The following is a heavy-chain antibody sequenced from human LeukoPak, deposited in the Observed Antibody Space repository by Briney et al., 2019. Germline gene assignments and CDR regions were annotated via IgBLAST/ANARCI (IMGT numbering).Heavy chain of an antibody. V-gene: IGHV1-18*01. D-gene: IGHD1-26*01. CDR2: ISAYNGNT. CDR3: ASRDYSGSYYGL. CDR1: GYTFTSYG. Sequence: ASVTVSCKASGYTFTSYGISWVRQAPGQGLEWMGWISAYNGNTNYAQKLQGRVTMTTDTSTSTAYMELRSLRSDDTAVYYCASRDYSGSYYGLWGQGTLVTVSS. J-gene: IGHJ4*02.